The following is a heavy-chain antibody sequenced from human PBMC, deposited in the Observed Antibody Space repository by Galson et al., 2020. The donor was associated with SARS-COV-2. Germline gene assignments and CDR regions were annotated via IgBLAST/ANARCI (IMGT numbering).Heavy chain of an antibody. Sequence: GGTLRLSCAASGFPIDDYGMSWVRQAPGKGLEWVSSINWNGGSTGYADPVTGRFTIFRENAKNSLYLQMCSLRAGDTALYYWARVGSGWLLGIWGQGTMVTFSS. CDR3: ARVGSGWLLGI. V-gene: IGHV3-20*04. CDR1: GFPIDDYG. CDR2: INWNGGST. D-gene: IGHD6-25*01. J-gene: IGHJ3*02.